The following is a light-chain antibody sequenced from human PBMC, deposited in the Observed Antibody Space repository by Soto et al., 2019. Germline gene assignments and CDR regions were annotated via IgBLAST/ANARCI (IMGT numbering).Light chain of an antibody. CDR2: DVS. Sequence: QSALTQPRSVSGSPGQSVTISCTGTTSDVGTYSYVSWYQQHPGKAPKLMIYDVSKRPSGVPDRFSGSKSGNTASLTISGLQAEDEADYYCSSYAGSYTWVFGGGTKLTVL. CDR3: SSYAGSYTWV. V-gene: IGLV2-11*01. CDR1: TSDVGTYSY. J-gene: IGLJ3*02.